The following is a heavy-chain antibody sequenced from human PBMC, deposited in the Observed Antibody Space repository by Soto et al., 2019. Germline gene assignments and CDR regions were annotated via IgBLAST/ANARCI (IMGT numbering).Heavy chain of an antibody. CDR1: GGTFSSYA. Sequence: QVQLVQSGAEVKKPGSSVKVSCKASGGTFSSYAISWVRQAPGQGLEWMGGIIPIFGTANYAQKIQGRVTLTAEESTSTAYMELSSLRSEDTAVYYCARSYYYDSSGSGHFDYWGQGTLVTVSS. CDR2: IIPIFGTA. J-gene: IGHJ4*02. CDR3: ARSYYYDSSGSGHFDY. V-gene: IGHV1-69*01. D-gene: IGHD3-22*01.